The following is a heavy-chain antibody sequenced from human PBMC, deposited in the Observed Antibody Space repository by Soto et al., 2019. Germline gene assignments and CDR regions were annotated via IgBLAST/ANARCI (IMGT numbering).Heavy chain of an antibody. CDR2: ISSSSSTI. Sequence: PGGSLRLSCAASGFTFSSYSMNWVRQAPGKGLEWVSYISSSSSTIYYADSVKGRFTISRDNAKNSLYLQMNSLRDEDTAVYYCARDALRFLEWPPDDGVDPWGQGTLVTVSS. CDR1: GFTFSSYS. J-gene: IGHJ5*02. V-gene: IGHV3-48*02. D-gene: IGHD3-3*01. CDR3: ARDALRFLEWPPDDGVDP.